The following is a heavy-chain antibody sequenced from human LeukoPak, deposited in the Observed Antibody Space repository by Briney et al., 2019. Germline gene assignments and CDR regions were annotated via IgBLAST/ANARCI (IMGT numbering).Heavy chain of an antibody. CDR2: IKQDGSDK. D-gene: IGHD3-9*01. CDR1: GFHFATYW. J-gene: IGHJ3*02. V-gene: IGHV3-7*03. CDR3: ARDLPDVLTGYSDLAFDI. Sequence: GGSLRLSCAVSGFHFATYWMTWVRQAPGKGLEWVANIKQDGSDKNYVDSVKGRFTISRDNAKKLLYLQMNSLRAEDTAVYYCARDLPDVLTGYSDLAFDIWGQGTMVTVSS.